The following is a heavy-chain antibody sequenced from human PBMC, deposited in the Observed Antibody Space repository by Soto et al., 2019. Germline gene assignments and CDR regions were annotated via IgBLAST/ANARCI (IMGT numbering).Heavy chain of an antibody. J-gene: IGHJ6*02. D-gene: IGHD3-16*02. CDR3: ARGSSRWGSYRFYYYGMDV. V-gene: IGHV4-34*01. CDR1: GGSFSGYY. CDR2: INHSGST. Sequence: SETLSLTCAVYGGSFSGYYWSWIRQPPGKGLEWIGEINHSGSTNYNPSLKSRVTISVDTSKNQFSLKLSSVTAADTAVYYCARGSSRWGSYRFYYYGMDVWGQGTTVT.